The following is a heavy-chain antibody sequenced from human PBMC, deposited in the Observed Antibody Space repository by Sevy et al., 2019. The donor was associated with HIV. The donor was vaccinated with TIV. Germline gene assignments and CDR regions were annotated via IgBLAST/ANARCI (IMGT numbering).Heavy chain of an antibody. CDR3: ARESIAVAGIGYYFHY. Sequence: GGSLRLSCAAFGFTYNGYGMHWVRQAPGKGLEWVAVIWYDGSNKEYADSVKGRIIISRDNSKNTRYLQMNNLRAEDTSVYYFARESIAVAGIGYYFHYGGQGTLVTVSS. CDR2: IWYDGSNK. J-gene: IGHJ4*02. CDR1: GFTYNGYG. V-gene: IGHV3-33*01. D-gene: IGHD6-19*01.